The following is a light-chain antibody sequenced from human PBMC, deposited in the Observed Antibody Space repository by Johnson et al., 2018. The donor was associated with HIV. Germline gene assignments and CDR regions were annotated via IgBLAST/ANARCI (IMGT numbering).Light chain of an antibody. CDR1: SSNIGNNY. CDR2: DNN. J-gene: IGLJ1*01. CDR3: GTWDSSLSAYV. V-gene: IGLV1-51*01. Sequence: QSVLTQPPSVSAAPGQKVTISCSGSSSNIGNNYVSWYQQLPGTAPKLLIYDNNKRPSGIPDRFSASKSGTSATLGITGLQTGDEADYYCGTWDSSLSAYVFETGTKVTVL.